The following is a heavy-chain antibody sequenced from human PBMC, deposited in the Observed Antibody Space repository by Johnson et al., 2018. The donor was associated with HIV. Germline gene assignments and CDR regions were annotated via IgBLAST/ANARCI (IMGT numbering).Heavy chain of an antibody. J-gene: IGHJ3*02. Sequence: VQLVESGGGLIQPGGSLRLSCAVSGFTVSSNYISWVRQAPGKGLEWVSVIYSGGSTYYADSVKGRFTIPRDNSENTLNLQKNNLGAGDTAVYYCARARATTGAFDIWGQGTLVTVSS. V-gene: IGHV3-53*01. CDR3: ARARATTGAFDI. CDR1: GFTVSSNY. D-gene: IGHD4-17*01. CDR2: IYSGGST.